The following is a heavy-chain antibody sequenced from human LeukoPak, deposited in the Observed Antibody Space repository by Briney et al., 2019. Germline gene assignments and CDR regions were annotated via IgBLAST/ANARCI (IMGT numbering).Heavy chain of an antibody. J-gene: IGHJ4*02. Sequence: SETLSLTCTVSGGSISSYYWSWIRQPPGKGLEWIGYIYYSGSTNYNPSLKSRVTISVDTSKNQFSLKLSSVTAADTAVYYCARGLWFGDENPPYFDYWGQGILVTVSS. CDR1: GGSISSYY. CDR3: ARGLWFGDENPPYFDY. V-gene: IGHV4-59*01. D-gene: IGHD3-10*01. CDR2: IYYSGST.